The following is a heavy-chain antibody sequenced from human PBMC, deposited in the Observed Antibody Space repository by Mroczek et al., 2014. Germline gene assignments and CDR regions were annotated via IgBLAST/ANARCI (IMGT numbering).Heavy chain of an antibody. J-gene: IGHJ4*02. D-gene: IGHD3-10*01. CDR2: ISAYNGNT. V-gene: IGHV1-18*01. CDR1: GYTFTSYG. Sequence: AEVKKPGASVKVSCKASGYTFTSYGISWVRQAPGQGLEWMGWISAYNGNTNYAQKLQGRVTMTTDTSTSTAYMELRSLRSDDTAVYYCARDRQTGITMVRGPNRIDYWGQGTLVTVSS. CDR3: ARDRQTGITMVRGPNRIDY.